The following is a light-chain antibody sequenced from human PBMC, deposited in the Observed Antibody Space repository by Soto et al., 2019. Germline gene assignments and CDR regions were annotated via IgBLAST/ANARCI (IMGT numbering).Light chain of an antibody. CDR2: GAS. Sequence: EIVMTQSPATLSVSPGERATLSCRASQSVNSNLAWYQQKPGQAPRLLIYGASTRATGVPARFSGSGSGTEFTLTINSLQSEDFAVYYCQQYKNWPPVTFGQGTRLEIK. CDR1: QSVNSN. V-gene: IGKV3-15*01. J-gene: IGKJ5*01. CDR3: QQYKNWPPVT.